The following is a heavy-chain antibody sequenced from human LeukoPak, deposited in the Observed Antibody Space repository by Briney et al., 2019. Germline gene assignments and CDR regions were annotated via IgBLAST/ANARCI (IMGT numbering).Heavy chain of an antibody. CDR3: AKDRTGTYYFDS. D-gene: IGHD1-1*01. V-gene: IGHV3-30*02. J-gene: IGHJ4*02. Sequence: GGSLRLSCAASGFTFSSYGMHWVRQAPGKGLEWVTFIRFDGSIKNYADSVKGRFTISRDNSKNTLCLQMNSLRPEDTAVYYCAKDRTGTYYFDSWGQGTLVTVSS. CDR2: IRFDGSIK. CDR1: GFTFSSYG.